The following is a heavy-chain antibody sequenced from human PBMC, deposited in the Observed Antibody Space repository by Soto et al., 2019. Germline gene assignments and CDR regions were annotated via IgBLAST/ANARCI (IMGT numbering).Heavy chain of an antibody. D-gene: IGHD2-15*01. CDR2: ISGDSTDR. J-gene: IGHJ3*02. V-gene: IGHV3-11*03. CDR1: KFTVSAYY. CDR3: ATGQEVRMADI. Sequence: QVQLLESGGSLVRPGGSLRLSCTASKFTVSAYYMAWIRQAPGKGLDWISYISGDSTDRNYADSVKGRFTISRDNAKNSLYLQMSSLTVEDTAVYFCATGQEVRMADIWGQGTMVTVSS.